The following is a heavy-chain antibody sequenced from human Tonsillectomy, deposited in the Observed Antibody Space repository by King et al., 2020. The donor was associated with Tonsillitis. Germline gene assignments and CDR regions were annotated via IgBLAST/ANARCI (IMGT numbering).Heavy chain of an antibody. CDR1: GVSFSSCG. CDR2: ISYDGSNK. J-gene: IGHJ6*02. Sequence: VQLVESGGGVVQPGRSLRLSCAASGVSFSSCGMHWVRQAPGKGLEWVAVISYDGSNKYYVDSVKGRLTISRDNSKNTLYLQMDSLRAEDTAVYYCAKLAGYDSSGYYQTDRYYYYYGMDVWGQGTTVTVSS. V-gene: IGHV3-30*18. CDR3: AKLAGYDSSGYYQTDRYYYYYGMDV. D-gene: IGHD3-22*01.